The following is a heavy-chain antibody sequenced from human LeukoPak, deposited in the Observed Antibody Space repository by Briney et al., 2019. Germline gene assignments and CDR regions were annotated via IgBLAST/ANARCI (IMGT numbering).Heavy chain of an antibody. CDR2: VYYSGNT. J-gene: IGHJ5*02. CDR3: ARAVTSSSSWYKWVNWFDP. Sequence: PSETLSLTCTVSGGSISSSNYYWGWIRQPPGKGLECIGSVYYSGNTYYNPSLKSRGTISVDTSKNQFSLKLSSVTAADTAVYYCARAVTSSSSWYKWVNWFDPWGQGTLVTVSS. V-gene: IGHV4-39*07. CDR1: GGSISSSNYY. D-gene: IGHD6-13*01.